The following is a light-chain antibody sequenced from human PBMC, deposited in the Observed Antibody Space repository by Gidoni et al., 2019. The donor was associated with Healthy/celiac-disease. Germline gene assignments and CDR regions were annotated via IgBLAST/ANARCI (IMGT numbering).Light chain of an antibody. CDR3: CSYAGSSTSV. Sequence: QSALTQPASVSGSPGQSITISCTGTSSDVGSYNLVSWYQKHPGKAPKLMIYEGSKRPSGVSNRFSGSKSGNTASLTISGLQAEDEADYYCCSYAGSSTSVFGTGTKVTVL. CDR2: EGS. CDR1: SSDVGSYNL. J-gene: IGLJ1*01. V-gene: IGLV2-23*01.